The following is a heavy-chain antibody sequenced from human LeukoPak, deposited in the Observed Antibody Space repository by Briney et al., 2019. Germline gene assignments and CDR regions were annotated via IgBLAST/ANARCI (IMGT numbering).Heavy chain of an antibody. D-gene: IGHD1-14*01. CDR2: IYHSGST. CDR3: VRDNTYVSGFDY. J-gene: IGHJ4*02. Sequence: SQTLSLTCAVSGGSISSGGYSWSWIRQPPGKGLEWIGYIYHSGSTYYNPSLKSRVTISVDRSKNQFSLKLSSVTAADTAVYYCVRDNTYVSGFDYWGQGTLVTVSS. V-gene: IGHV4-30-2*01. CDR1: GGSISSGGYS.